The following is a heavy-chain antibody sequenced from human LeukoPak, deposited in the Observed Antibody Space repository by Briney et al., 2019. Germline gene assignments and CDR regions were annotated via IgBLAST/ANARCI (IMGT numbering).Heavy chain of an antibody. J-gene: IGHJ4*02. CDR3: AKDFVGSGWYRDFDY. D-gene: IGHD6-19*01. CDR2: IRYDGSNK. CDR1: GFTFSSYG. Sequence: GRSLRLSCAASGFTFSSYGMHWVRQAPGKGLEWVAFIRYDGSNKYYADSVKGRFTISRDNSKNTLYLQMNSLSAEDTAVYYCAKDFVGSGWYRDFDYWGQGTLVTVSS. V-gene: IGHV3-30*02.